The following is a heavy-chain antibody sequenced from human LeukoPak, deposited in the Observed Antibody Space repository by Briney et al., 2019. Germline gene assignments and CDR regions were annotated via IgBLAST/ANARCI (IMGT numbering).Heavy chain of an antibody. CDR3: ARGPSITMVRGGQWYYYMDV. D-gene: IGHD3-10*01. CDR1: GYTFTNSY. V-gene: IGHV1-46*01. Sequence: ASVKVSCKASGYTFTNSYIHWVRQATGQVLEWMGLINPDGGNTNYAQNFQGRVTLTRDTSTSTVYMELSSLRSEDTAVYYCARGPSITMVRGGQWYYYMDVWGKGTTVTISS. CDR2: INPDGGNT. J-gene: IGHJ6*03.